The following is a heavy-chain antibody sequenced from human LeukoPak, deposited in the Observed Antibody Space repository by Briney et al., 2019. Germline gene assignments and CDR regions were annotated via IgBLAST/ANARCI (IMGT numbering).Heavy chain of an antibody. V-gene: IGHV3-23*01. CDR3: AKGQGGWLVSYFDY. CDR1: GFKFNSFA. J-gene: IGHJ4*02. CDR2: ISDNAGST. Sequence: PGGSLTLSCAASGFKFNSFAMNWVRQAPGKGLEGVSRISDNAGSTYYADSLKGRFTISRDNRKNTLYLQMNSLRAEDTAMYYCAKGQGGWLVSYFDYWGQGTLVTVSS. D-gene: IGHD3-3*01.